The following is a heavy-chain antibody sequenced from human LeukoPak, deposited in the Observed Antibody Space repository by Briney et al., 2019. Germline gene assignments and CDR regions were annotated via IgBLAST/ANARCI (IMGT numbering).Heavy chain of an antibody. Sequence: GGSLRLSCAASGFTFSSYGMSWVRQAPGKGLEWVSGISGSGGSTYYADSVKGRLTISRDNSKNTLYLQMDSLRAEDTAVYYCAKVGIRISLIVVVFTTADDWYFDLWGRGTLVTVSS. V-gene: IGHV3-23*01. CDR1: GFTFSSYG. CDR3: AKVGIRISLIVVVFTTADDWYFDL. J-gene: IGHJ2*01. D-gene: IGHD3-22*01. CDR2: ISGSGGST.